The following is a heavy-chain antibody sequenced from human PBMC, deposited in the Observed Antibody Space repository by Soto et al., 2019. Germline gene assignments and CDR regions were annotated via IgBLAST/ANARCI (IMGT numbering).Heavy chain of an antibody. CDR1: GFAFSNSW. CDR2: INQDGTVK. Sequence: EVQLVESGGGLVQAGGSLRLYCAASGFAFSNSWMSWVRQSPARGLEWVANINQDGTVKGYLDSVKGRFTVSRDNAKNSLYLQMNSLRAEDTALYYCALDYGDWGRGTLVTVSS. D-gene: IGHD3-16*01. CDR3: ALDYGD. V-gene: IGHV3-7*01. J-gene: IGHJ4*02.